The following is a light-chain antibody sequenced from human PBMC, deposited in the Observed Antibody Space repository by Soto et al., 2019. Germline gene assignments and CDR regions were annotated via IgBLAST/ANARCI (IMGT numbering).Light chain of an antibody. J-gene: IGLJ1*01. V-gene: IGLV2-8*01. CDR3: SSYAGSSNV. CDR2: EVN. Sequence: QSAPTQPASVSGSPGQSVAISCTGTSSDVGGYNYVSWYQQHPGKAPKLMIYEVNKRPSGVPDRFSGSKSGNTASLTVSGLQAEDEADYYCSSYAGSSNVFGTGTKVTVL. CDR1: SSDVGGYNY.